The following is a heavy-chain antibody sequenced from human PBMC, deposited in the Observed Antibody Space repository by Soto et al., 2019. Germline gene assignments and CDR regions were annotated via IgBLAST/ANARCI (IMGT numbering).Heavy chain of an antibody. Sequence: GGSLRLSCAASGFTFSSYAMHWVRQAPGKGLEWVAVISYDGSNKYYADSVKGRFTISSDNSKNTLYLQMNSLRAEDTAVYYCARAVALIAVAGIRTFDYWGQGTLVTVSS. J-gene: IGHJ4*02. CDR1: GFTFSSYA. CDR2: ISYDGSNK. V-gene: IGHV3-30-3*01. D-gene: IGHD6-19*01. CDR3: ARAVALIAVAGIRTFDY.